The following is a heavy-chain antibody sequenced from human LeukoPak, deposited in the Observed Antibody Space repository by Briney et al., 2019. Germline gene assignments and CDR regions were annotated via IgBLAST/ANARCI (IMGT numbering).Heavy chain of an antibody. D-gene: IGHD6-13*01. Sequence: ASVKVSCKASGYTFTGYYMHWVRQAPGQGLEWMGWINPNSGGTNYAQKLQGRVTISVDTSKNQFSLKLSSVTAADTAVYYCARGKQLVRHYFDYWGQGTLVTVSS. CDR2: INPNSGGT. CDR1: GYTFTGYY. CDR3: ARGKQLVRHYFDY. J-gene: IGHJ4*02. V-gene: IGHV1-2*02.